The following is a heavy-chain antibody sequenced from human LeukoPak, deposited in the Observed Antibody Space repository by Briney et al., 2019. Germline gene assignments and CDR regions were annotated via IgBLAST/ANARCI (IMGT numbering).Heavy chain of an antibody. CDR2: IYPGDSDT. J-gene: IGHJ4*02. D-gene: IGHD3-10*01. CDR3: ARRRSSTLIDY. Sequence: GESLKISCKGSGYSFSSYWIAWVRQMPGKGLEWVGIIYPGDSDTTYSPSFQGQVTISADKSISTAYLQWSSLKASDTAMYFCARRRSSTLIDYWGQGTLVTVSS. CDR1: GYSFSSYW. V-gene: IGHV5-51*01.